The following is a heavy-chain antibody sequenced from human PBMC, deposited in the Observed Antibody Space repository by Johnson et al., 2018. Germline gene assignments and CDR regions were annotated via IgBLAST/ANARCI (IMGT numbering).Heavy chain of an antibody. CDR3: ARGYRTVAYNYYYMDV. D-gene: IGHD1-14*01. CDR1: GFTFSSYA. J-gene: IGHJ6*03. V-gene: IGHV3-30-3*01. Sequence: QVQLVQSGGGVVQPGRSLRLSCAASGFTFSSYAMYWVRQAPGQGLEWVAVIPYDGSNNYYADSVTGRFTIPRDNSKNTLYLQRNSLRAEDTAVYDCARGYRTVAYNYYYMDVWGKGTTVTVAS. CDR2: IPYDGSNN.